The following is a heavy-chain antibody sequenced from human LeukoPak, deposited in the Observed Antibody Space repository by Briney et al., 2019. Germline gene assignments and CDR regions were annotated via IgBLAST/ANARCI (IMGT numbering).Heavy chain of an antibody. Sequence: SETLSLTCTVSGGSISSGGYYWSWIRQHPGKGLEWIGYIYYSGSTYYNPSLKSRVTISVDTSKNQFSLKLSSVTAADTAVYYCKAAGITTIDYWGQGTLVTVSS. V-gene: IGHV4-31*08. D-gene: IGHD3-22*01. CDR1: GGSISSGGYY. CDR2: IYYSGST. CDR3: KAAGITTIDY. J-gene: IGHJ4*02.